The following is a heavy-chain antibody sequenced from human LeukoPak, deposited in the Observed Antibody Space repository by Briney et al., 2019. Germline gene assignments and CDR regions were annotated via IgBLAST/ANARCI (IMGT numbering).Heavy chain of an antibody. Sequence: GGSLRLSCAASGFTFGNSWVHWVRQAPGKGLVWVSLINADGSTTSYADSVKGRFTISRDNARDTLSLEMNSLTIEDTAVYYCIIVVEPPDSDGFDVWGQGTMITVPS. J-gene: IGHJ3*01. CDR2: INADGSTT. V-gene: IGHV3-74*01. CDR1: GFTFGNSW. CDR3: IIVVEPPDSDGFDV. D-gene: IGHD1-14*01.